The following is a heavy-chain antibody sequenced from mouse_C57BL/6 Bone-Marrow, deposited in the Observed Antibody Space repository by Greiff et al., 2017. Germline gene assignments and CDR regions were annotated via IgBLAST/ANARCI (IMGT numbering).Heavy chain of an antibody. J-gene: IGHJ1*03. CDR3: ARNWDCWYFDV. D-gene: IGHD4-1*01. CDR1: GYTFTSYC. CDR2: IDPSDSYT. Sequence: QVQLQQPGAELVMPGASVKLSCKASGYTFTSYCMHWVKQRPGQGLEWIGEIDPSDSYTNYNQKFKGKSTLTVDKSSSTAYMQLSSLTSEDSAVYYCARNWDCWYFDVWGTGTTVTVSS. V-gene: IGHV1-69*01.